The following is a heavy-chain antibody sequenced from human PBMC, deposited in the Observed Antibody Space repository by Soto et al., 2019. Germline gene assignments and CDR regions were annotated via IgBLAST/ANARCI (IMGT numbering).Heavy chain of an antibody. V-gene: IGHV3-7*01. CDR1: GWTFSSYW. Sequence: GGSLRLSCAASGWTFSSYWMHWARQATGKGLEWVANIKQDGSEKYYVDSVKGRFTISRDNAKNSLYLQMNSLRAEDAAVYYCARDPDEWELLSFDYWGQGTLVTVSS. J-gene: IGHJ4*02. D-gene: IGHD1-26*01. CDR3: ARDPDEWELLSFDY. CDR2: IKQDGSEK.